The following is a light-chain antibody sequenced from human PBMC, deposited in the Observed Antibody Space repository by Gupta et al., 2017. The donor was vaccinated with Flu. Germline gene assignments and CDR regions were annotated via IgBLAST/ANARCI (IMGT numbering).Light chain of an antibody. V-gene: IGLV2-14*01. Sequence: QSALTQPASVSGSPGQSITISCTGTSSDVSDYNSVSWYQQPPGKAPTLMIFEVYNRPSGVSKRFSGSKSGNTASLTISGLQAEDEADYYCISYTSRSTFVFGTGTEVSVL. CDR1: SSDVSDYNS. CDR2: EVY. CDR3: ISYTSRSTFV. J-gene: IGLJ1*01.